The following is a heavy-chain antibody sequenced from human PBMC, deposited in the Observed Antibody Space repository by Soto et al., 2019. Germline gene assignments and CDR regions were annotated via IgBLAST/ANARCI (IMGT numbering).Heavy chain of an antibody. CDR3: AREKTITMILVVPGGAFDI. V-gene: IGHV1-18*01. Sequence: SVKVSCKASGYTFTSYVISWVRQAPGQGIEWMGWISAYNGNTNYAQKLQGRVTMTTDTSTSTAYMELRSLRSDDTAVYYCAREKTITMILVVPGGAFDIRGQWTMVIGSS. J-gene: IGHJ3*02. CDR1: GYTFTSYV. CDR2: ISAYNGNT. D-gene: IGHD3-22*01.